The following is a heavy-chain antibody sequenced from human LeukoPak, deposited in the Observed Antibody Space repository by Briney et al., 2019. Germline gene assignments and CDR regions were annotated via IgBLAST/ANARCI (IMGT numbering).Heavy chain of an antibody. Sequence: ASVKVPCKASGGTFSSYAISWVRQAPGQGLEWMGGIIPIFGTANYAQKFQGRVTITTDESTSTAYMELSSLRSEDTAVYYCARESIAARGWFDPWGQGTLVTVSS. CDR1: GGTFSSYA. CDR2: IIPIFGTA. CDR3: ARESIAARGWFDP. V-gene: IGHV1-69*05. D-gene: IGHD6-6*01. J-gene: IGHJ5*02.